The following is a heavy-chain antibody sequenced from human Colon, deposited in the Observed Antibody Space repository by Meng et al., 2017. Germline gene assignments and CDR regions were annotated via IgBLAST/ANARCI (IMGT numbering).Heavy chain of an antibody. D-gene: IGHD2-2*01. Sequence: ASVKVSCKTSGYSFTTYYIHWVRQAPGQGLEWMGRIKPNSGGTNYAQKFQGRVTMTRDTSSSTAYMELSSLRSDDTAVYYCARGYLVTVPTAPNAGYWGQGTLVTVSS. CDR3: ARGYLVTVPTAPNAGY. CDR1: GYSFTTYY. V-gene: IGHV1-2*06. CDR2: IKPNSGGT. J-gene: IGHJ4*02.